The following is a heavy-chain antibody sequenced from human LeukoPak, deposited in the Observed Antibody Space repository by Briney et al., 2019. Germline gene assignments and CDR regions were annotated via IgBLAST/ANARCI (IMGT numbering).Heavy chain of an antibody. Sequence: PGGFLRLSCAASGFTFSSYGMHWVRQAPGKGLEWVALIWYDGNNKYYADPVKGRFTISRDNSKNTLYLQMNSLRAEDTAVYYCAKKGRDYYDSSGYDDYWGQGTLVTVSS. V-gene: IGHV3-33*06. CDR1: GFTFSSYG. CDR2: IWYDGNNK. D-gene: IGHD3-22*01. J-gene: IGHJ4*02. CDR3: AKKGRDYYDSSGYDDY.